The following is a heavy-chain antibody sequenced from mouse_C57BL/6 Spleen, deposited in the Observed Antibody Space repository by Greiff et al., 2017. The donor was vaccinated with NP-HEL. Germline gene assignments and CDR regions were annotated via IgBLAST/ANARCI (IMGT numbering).Heavy chain of an antibody. V-gene: IGHV10-1*01. D-gene: IGHD2-4*01. CDR2: IRSKSNNYAT. CDR3: VRQDYDDWYFDV. CDR1: GFSFNTYA. Sequence: DVKLQESGGGLVQPKGSLKLSCAASGFSFNTYAMNWVRQAPGKGLEWVARIRSKSNNYATYYADSVKDRFTISRDDSESMLYLQMNNLKTEDTAMYYCVRQDYDDWYFDVWGTGTTVTVSS. J-gene: IGHJ1*03.